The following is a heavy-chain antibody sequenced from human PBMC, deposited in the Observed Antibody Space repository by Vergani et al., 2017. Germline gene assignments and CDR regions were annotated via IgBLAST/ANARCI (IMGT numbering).Heavy chain of an antibody. V-gene: IGHV1-18*01. D-gene: IGHD2-2*01. CDR3: ASDAKDIVVVPAARRRNAFDI. Sequence: QVQLVQSGAEVKKPGASVKVSCKTSGYTFSSYGISWVRQAPGQGLEWMGWISVYNGNTNYAQKFQGRVNMTRDTAISTAYMELSRLRSDDTAVYYCASDAKDIVVVPAARRRNAFDIWGQGTMVTVSS. J-gene: IGHJ3*02. CDR1: GYTFSSYG. CDR2: ISVYNGNT.